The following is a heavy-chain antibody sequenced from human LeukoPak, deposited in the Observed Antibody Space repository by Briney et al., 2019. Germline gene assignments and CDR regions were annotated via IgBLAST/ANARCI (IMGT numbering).Heavy chain of an antibody. J-gene: IGHJ4*02. CDR2: IYYSGST. CDR3: ARGSARSALTPTIDY. D-gene: IGHD3-10*01. CDR1: GGSISSYY. V-gene: IGHV4-59*01. Sequence: PSETLSLTCTVSGGSISSYYWSWIRQPPGKGLEWIGYIYYSGSTNYNPSLKSRVTISVDTSKNQFSLKLSSVTAADTAVYYCARGSARSALTPTIDYWGQGTLVTVSS.